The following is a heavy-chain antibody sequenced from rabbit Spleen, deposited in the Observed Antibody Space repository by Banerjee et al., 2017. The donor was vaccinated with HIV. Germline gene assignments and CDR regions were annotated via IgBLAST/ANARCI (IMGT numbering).Heavy chain of an antibody. J-gene: IGHJ6*01. CDR1: GVSFSSSSY. CDR2: IDSGVSGFT. CDR3: ARDTGSSFSSYGMDL. D-gene: IGHD8-1*01. V-gene: IGHV1S40*01. Sequence: QSLEESGGDLVKPGASLTLTCTASGVSFSSSSYLCWVRQAPGKGLEWIACIDSGVSGFTYFATWAKGRFTCSKTSSTTVTLQMTRLTAADTATYFCARDTGSSFSSYGMDLWGPGTLVTVS.